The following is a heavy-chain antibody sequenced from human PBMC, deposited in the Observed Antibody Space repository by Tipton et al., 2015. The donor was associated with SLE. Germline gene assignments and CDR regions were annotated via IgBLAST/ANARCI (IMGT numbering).Heavy chain of an antibody. CDR2: IYHSGYSST. V-gene: IGHV4-59*01. J-gene: IGHJ5*02. CDR1: GGSISSYY. Sequence: LRLSCTVSGGSISSYYWGWIRQPPGKGLEWIGYIYHSGYSSTNYNPSLKSRVTLSVDTSKNQCFLKLNSLRTEDAAVYYCAREKASSGKAGLFDPWGQGTPVIVSS. CDR3: AREKASSGKAGLFDP. D-gene: IGHD3-22*01.